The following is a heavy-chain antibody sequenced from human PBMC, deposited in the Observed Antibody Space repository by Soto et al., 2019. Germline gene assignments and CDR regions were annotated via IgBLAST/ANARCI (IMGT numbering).Heavy chain of an antibody. D-gene: IGHD6-19*01. J-gene: IGHJ6*02. CDR2: ISAYNGNT. CDR3: PRDIVLGGAVAVAGARYYYYGMAV. Sequence: QVQLVQSGAAVQQPGASVQVSCKASCYTVTSYGISLVRPATGQELEWMGWISAYNGNTNYAQKLQGRVTMTTDTSTSTAYRELTSLSSDDTAVYYCPRDIVLGGAVAVAGARYYYYGMAVWCQGTTVTVSS. V-gene: IGHV1-18*01. CDR1: CYTVTSYG.